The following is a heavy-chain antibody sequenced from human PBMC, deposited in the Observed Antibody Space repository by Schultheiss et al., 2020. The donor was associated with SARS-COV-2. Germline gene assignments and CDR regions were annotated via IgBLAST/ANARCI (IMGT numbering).Heavy chain of an antibody. Sequence: GGSLRLSCVVSGFTFGSFAMSWVRQAPGKGLQWVANIKYDGSDEYYVDSVKGRFTISRDTSKNTLTLQMNSLRAEDTAVYYCAKDPISEGAGWYFDLWGRGTLVTVSS. CDR2: IKYDGSDE. CDR1: GFTFGSFA. CDR3: AKDPISEGAGWYFDL. D-gene: IGHD3-16*01. J-gene: IGHJ2*01. V-gene: IGHV3-7*03.